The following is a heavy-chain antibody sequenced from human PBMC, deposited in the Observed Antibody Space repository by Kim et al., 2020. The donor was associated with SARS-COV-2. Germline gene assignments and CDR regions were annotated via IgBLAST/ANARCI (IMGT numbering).Heavy chain of an antibody. Sequence: GGSLRLSCATSGFIFNNYEMNWVRQAPGKGLEWISYISSSGNTVYYADSVKGRFTMSRDSAKKSVFLEMKSLRAEDTAVYYCAREDVVAKIWADYWGQGTLVSVSS. CDR1: GFIFNNYE. J-gene: IGHJ4*02. V-gene: IGHV3-48*03. CDR2: ISSSGNTV. D-gene: IGHD5-12*01. CDR3: AREDVVAKIWADY.